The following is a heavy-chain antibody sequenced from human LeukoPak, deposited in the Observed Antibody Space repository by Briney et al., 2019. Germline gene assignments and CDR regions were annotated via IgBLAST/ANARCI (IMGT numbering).Heavy chain of an antibody. J-gene: IGHJ3*02. CDR2: IFFTGNT. V-gene: IGHV4-39*01. CDR1: GRSVSSPDDY. Sequence: SETLSLTCTVSGRSVSSPDDYWGWIRQPPGMGLEWSGSIFFTGNTLYNPSLTSRVSMSIDLSKNQFTLRLSSVTAADTAVYYCARHSHRRGNAFEIWGPGTMVTVSS. CDR3: ARHSHRRGNAFEI. D-gene: IGHD3-16*02.